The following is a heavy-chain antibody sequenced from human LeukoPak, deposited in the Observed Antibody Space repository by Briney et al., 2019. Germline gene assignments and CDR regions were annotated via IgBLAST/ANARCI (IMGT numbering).Heavy chain of an antibody. CDR3: ARDRRGSRWYDYYYYYMDV. CDR1: GFTFSSYW. Sequence: GGSLRLSCAASGFTFSSYWVSWVRQAPGEGVEGVANIKQDGSEKYYVDSVKGRFTISRDNAKNALYLQMNSLRAEDRAVYYCARDRRGSRWYDYYYYYMDVWGKGTTVTVSS. D-gene: IGHD6-13*01. CDR2: IKQDGSEK. V-gene: IGHV3-7*01. J-gene: IGHJ6*03.